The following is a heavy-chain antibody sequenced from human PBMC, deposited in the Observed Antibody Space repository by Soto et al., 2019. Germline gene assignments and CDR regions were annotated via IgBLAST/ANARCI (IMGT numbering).Heavy chain of an antibody. Sequence: GGSLRLSCAASGFTFSSYAMHWVRQAPGKGLEWVAVISYDGSNKYYADSVKGRFTISRDNSKNTLYLQMNSLRAEDTAVYYCARDLYDFWSGYYPSPGDVWGQGTTVTVSS. V-gene: IGHV3-30-3*01. J-gene: IGHJ6*02. CDR1: GFTFSSYA. CDR2: ISYDGSNK. CDR3: ARDLYDFWSGYYPSPGDV. D-gene: IGHD3-3*01.